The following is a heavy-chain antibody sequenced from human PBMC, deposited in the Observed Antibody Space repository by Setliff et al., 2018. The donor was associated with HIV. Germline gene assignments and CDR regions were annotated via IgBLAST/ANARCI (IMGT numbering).Heavy chain of an antibody. V-gene: IGHV4-38-2*02. Sequence: SETLSLTCTVSGYSISSDYWWGWIRQPPGKGLERIGSIYHSGNTYYNPSLKSRVIISVDMSKNQFSLKLTSVTAADTAVFYCARSVMTTTNYFDYWGPGTLVTVSS. CDR1: GYSISSDYW. CDR3: ARSVMTTTNYFDY. CDR2: IYHSGNT. D-gene: IGHD4-4*01. J-gene: IGHJ4*02.